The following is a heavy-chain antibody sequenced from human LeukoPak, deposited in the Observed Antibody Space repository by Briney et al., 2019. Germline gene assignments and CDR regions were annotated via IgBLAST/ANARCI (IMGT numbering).Heavy chain of an antibody. D-gene: IGHD3-10*01. CDR2: IKEDGSEK. V-gene: IGHV3-7*01. CDR3: ARYRSFGH. J-gene: IGHJ4*02. CDR1: GFTFSSSW. Sequence: GGSLRLSCAASGFTFSSSWMSWVRQAPGKGLEWVANIKEDGSEKYYVDPVKGRFTISRDNAKNSLYLQMNSLRVEDTAVYYCARYRSFGHWGQGNLVTVSS.